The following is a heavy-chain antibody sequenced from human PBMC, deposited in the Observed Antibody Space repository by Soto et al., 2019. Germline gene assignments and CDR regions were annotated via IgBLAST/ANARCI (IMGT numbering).Heavy chain of an antibody. CDR2: IDTSGTKI. J-gene: IGHJ4*02. CDR3: ASHYDMWSGYLSPVDY. Sequence: QVQLVESGGDLVKPGGSLRLSCAASGYTFSDYYMIWIRQAPGKGLEWISYIDTSGTKIYYADSVKGRFTITRDNANNSLYLEMNSLRDEDTAVYYCASHYDMWSGYLSPVDYWGQGTLVTVSS. D-gene: IGHD3-3*01. V-gene: IGHV3-11*01. CDR1: GYTFSDYY.